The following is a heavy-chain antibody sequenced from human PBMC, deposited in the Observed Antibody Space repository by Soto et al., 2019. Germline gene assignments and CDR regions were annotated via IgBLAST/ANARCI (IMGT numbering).Heavy chain of an antibody. Sequence: SETLSLTCNVSGGSIGTRNYYWAWNRQHPGKGLEWIGSLYYSGSTYYNPSIKSRVSISVDTSKNQFSLKVTSVTAADTAVYYCARHYSSGWDYFAYWGRGTLVTVSS. V-gene: IGHV4-39*01. CDR3: ARHYSSGWDYFAY. D-gene: IGHD6-19*01. J-gene: IGHJ4*02. CDR1: GGSIGTRNYY. CDR2: LYYSGST.